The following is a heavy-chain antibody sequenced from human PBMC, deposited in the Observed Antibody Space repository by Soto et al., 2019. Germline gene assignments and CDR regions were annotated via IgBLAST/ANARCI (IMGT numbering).Heavy chain of an antibody. Sequence: GGSLRLSCAASGFTFSSYAMSWVRQAPGKGLEWVSAISGSGGSTYYADSVKGRFTISRDNSKNTLYLQMNSLRAEDTAVYYCAKEQRYCSGGSCYPNWFDPWGQGTLVTVSS. CDR3: AKEQRYCSGGSCYPNWFDP. D-gene: IGHD2-15*01. CDR2: ISGSGGST. V-gene: IGHV3-23*01. CDR1: GFTFSSYA. J-gene: IGHJ5*02.